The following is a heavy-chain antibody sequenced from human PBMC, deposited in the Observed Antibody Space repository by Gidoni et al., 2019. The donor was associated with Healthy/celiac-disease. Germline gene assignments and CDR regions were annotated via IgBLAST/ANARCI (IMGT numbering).Heavy chain of an antibody. V-gene: IGHV1-46*01. Sequence: QVPLVQSGAEVNKPGASVTVSCTASGYPFTSSSMHWVQQPPAQGLAWMGISHPSGGSTSYAQKFQGRVSMTRDTSTSTVYMELSSLRSEDTAVYYCARDRDSSSWYGYYYYGMDVWGQGTTVTVSS. CDR3: ARDRDSSSWYGYYYYGMDV. J-gene: IGHJ6*02. D-gene: IGHD6-13*01. CDR2: SHPSGGST. CDR1: GYPFTSSS.